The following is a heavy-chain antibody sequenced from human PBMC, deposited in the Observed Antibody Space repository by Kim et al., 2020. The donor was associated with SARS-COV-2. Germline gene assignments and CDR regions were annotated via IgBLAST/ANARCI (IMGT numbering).Heavy chain of an antibody. D-gene: IGHD2-15*01. CDR3: ARQVAAAVRYHYYYYMDV. V-gene: IGHV3-30*01. Sequence: VKGRFTISRDNAKTTLYLQMNSLRAEDTAVYYCARQVAAAVRYHYYYYMDVWGKGTTVTVSS. J-gene: IGHJ6*03.